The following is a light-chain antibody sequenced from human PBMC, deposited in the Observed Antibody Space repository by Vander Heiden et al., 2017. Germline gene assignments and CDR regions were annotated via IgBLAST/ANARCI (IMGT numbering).Light chain of an antibody. Sequence: QSALTQPASGSGSPGQSITISCPGTGSDVGGYNYVSWYQQHPGKAPKVMIYGVSNRPSGISNRFSGSKSGNTASLTISGLQAEDEADYYCTSYTSASTLVFGGGTKLTLL. CDR2: GVS. V-gene: IGLV2-14*03. J-gene: IGLJ2*01. CDR3: TSYTSASTLV. CDR1: GSDVGGYNY.